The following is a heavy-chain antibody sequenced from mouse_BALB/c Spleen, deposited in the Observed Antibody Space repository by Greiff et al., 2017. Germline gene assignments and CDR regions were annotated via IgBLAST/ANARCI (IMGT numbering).Heavy chain of an antibody. CDR2: IYPGDGDT. V-gene: IGHV1-87*01. CDR3: AREDGYYGLDYAMDY. J-gene: IGHJ4*01. D-gene: IGHD2-3*01. Sequence: VQRVESGAELARPGASVKLSCKASGYTFTSYWMQWVKQRPGQGLEWIGAIYPGDGDTRYTQKFKGKATLTADKSSSTAYMQLSSLASEDSAVYYCAREDGYYGLDYAMDYWGQGTSVTVSS. CDR1: GYTFTSYW.